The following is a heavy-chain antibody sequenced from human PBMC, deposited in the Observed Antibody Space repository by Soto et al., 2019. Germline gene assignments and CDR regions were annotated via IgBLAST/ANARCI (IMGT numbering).Heavy chain of an antibody. CDR2: ISGSRGST. V-gene: IGHV3-23*01. J-gene: IGHJ5*01. D-gene: IGHD3-3*01. Sequence: GGSLRLSCVGSGFTFSMFAMSWVRQAPGKGLEWISSISGSRGSTYYADSVKGRFTVSRDNSKTTVFLQMNSLRTEDTAVYFCAKERNFWSGTAGFDSWGQGSPVTVSS. CDR1: GFTFSMFA. CDR3: AKERNFWSGTAGFDS.